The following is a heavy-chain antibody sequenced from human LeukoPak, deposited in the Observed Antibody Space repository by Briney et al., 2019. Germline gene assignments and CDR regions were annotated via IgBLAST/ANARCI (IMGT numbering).Heavy chain of an antibody. Sequence: ASVTVSCKASGYTFTFYYMHWVRQAPGQGLEWMGWINPNSGGTNYAQKFQGRVTMTRDTSISTAYMELTRLRSDDTAVYYCARDNGDYWFDYWGQGTLVTVSS. CDR1: GYTFTFYY. J-gene: IGHJ4*02. D-gene: IGHD4-17*01. V-gene: IGHV1-2*02. CDR3: ARDNGDYWFDY. CDR2: INPNSGGT.